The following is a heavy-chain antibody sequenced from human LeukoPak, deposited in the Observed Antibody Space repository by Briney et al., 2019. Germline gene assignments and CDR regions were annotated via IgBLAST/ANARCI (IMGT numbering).Heavy chain of an antibody. Sequence: GGSLRLSCAASGFTFSSYGMHWVRQAPGKGLEWVAFIRYDGSNKYYADSVKGRFTISRDNAKNSLYLQMNSLRAEDTAVYYCARDKKAVAGTAPFDYWGQGTLVTVSS. CDR2: IRYDGSNK. V-gene: IGHV3-30*02. J-gene: IGHJ4*02. CDR3: ARDKKAVAGTAPFDY. CDR1: GFTFSSYG. D-gene: IGHD6-19*01.